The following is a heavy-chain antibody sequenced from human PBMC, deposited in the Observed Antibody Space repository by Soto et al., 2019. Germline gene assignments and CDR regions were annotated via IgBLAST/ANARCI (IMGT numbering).Heavy chain of an antibody. J-gene: IGHJ4*02. CDR3: VRDPQRNDD. D-gene: IGHD5-18*01. CDR1: GYDFSSYG. Sequence: QVQLVQSGAEVKKPGASVKVSCKASGYDFSSYGISWVRQAPGQGLEWMGWISASNGNRDYAQQFQGRVTMTSDTSRTTAYMELRSLRSDDTAVYYCVRDPQRNDDWRQGTLVNVSS. V-gene: IGHV1-18*04. CDR2: ISASNGNR.